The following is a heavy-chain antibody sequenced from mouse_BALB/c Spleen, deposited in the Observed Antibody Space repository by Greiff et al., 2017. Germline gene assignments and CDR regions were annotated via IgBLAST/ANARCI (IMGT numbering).Heavy chain of an antibody. CDR1: GYSITSDYA. Sequence: DVKLQESGPGLVKPSQSLSLTCTVTGYSITSDYAWNWIRQFPGNKLEWMGYISYSGSTSYNPSLKSRISITRDTSKNQFFLQLNSVTTEDTATYYCAAGLLRLRYYAMDYWGQGTSVTVSS. CDR3: AAGLLRLRYYAMDY. V-gene: IGHV3-2*02. CDR2: ISYSGST. D-gene: IGHD1-2*01. J-gene: IGHJ4*01.